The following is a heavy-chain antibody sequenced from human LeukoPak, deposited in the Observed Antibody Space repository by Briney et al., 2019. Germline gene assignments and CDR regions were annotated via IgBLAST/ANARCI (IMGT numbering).Heavy chain of an antibody. Sequence: PSETLSLTCTVSGGSISSNYWSWIRQPPGKGLEWLGYIYYSGCTNYNPSLKSRVTMSVDTSKNQFSLKLTSVTAADTAVYYCATLRYCSGGSCFPKYFQHWGQGTLVTVSS. J-gene: IGHJ1*01. CDR3: ATLRYCSGGSCFPKYFQH. CDR1: GGSISSNY. V-gene: IGHV4-59*08. CDR2: IYYSGCT. D-gene: IGHD2-15*01.